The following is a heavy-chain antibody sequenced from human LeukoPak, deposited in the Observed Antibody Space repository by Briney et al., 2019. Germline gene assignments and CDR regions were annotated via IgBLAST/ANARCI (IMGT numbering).Heavy chain of an antibody. D-gene: IGHD3-22*01. CDR3: AKYYYESSGYYNYYYYMDV. CDR2: ISSSSSTI. Sequence: PGGSLRLSCAASGLTISSYSMNWVRQAPGKGLQWVSYISSSSSTIYYADSVKGRFTISRDNAKNSLYLQMNSLRAEDTAVYYCAKYYYESSGYYNYYYYMDVWGKGTTVTISS. CDR1: GLTISSYS. J-gene: IGHJ6*03. V-gene: IGHV3-48*01.